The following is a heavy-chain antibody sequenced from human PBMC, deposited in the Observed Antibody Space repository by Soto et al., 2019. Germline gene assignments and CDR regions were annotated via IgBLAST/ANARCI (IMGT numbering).Heavy chain of an antibody. J-gene: IGHJ4*02. D-gene: IGHD3-16*01. CDR2: INEYGSVI. V-gene: IGHV3-74*01. Sequence: DVQLVESGGGLVRPGGSLRLSCAASGFTFSSYWMHWVRQVPGKGLVWVPRINEYGSVINYADSVKGRFTIFRDNSKNTLYLEMNSLRAEDAAVYYCTRDIGGRGAYWGQGTLVTVSS. CDR3: TRDIGGRGAY. CDR1: GFTFSSYW.